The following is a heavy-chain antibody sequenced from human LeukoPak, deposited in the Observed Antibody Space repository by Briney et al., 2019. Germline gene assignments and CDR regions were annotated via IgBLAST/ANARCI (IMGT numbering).Heavy chain of an antibody. Sequence: GESLKISCKGTGYSFTSYWIGWVRQMPGKGLEWMGIIYPYDSDTRYSPSFEGQVIISVDKSLSTAYLQWSSLKASDTATYYCARHGHCTNGVCYSNYYYYMDVWGKGTTVTVSS. CDR2: IYPYDSDT. CDR3: ARHGHCTNGVCYSNYYYYMDV. V-gene: IGHV5-51*01. D-gene: IGHD2-8*01. CDR1: GYSFTSYW. J-gene: IGHJ6*03.